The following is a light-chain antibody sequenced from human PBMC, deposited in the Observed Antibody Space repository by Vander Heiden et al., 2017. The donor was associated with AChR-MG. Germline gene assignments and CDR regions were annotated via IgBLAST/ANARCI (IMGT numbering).Light chain of an antibody. V-gene: IGKV1-5*03. CDR3: QQYNSYPMYT. Sequence: DIQMTQSPSTLSASVGDRVTITCRASQRSSSWLAWYQQKPGKAPKLLIYKASSLESGGPIRFSGSGSGTEFTLTISSLQPDDCATYYCQQYNSYPMYTFGQGTKLEIK. CDR2: KAS. CDR1: QRSSSW. J-gene: IGKJ2*01.